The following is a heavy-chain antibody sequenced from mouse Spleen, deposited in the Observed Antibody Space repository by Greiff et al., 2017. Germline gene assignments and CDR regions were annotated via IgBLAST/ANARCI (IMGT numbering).Heavy chain of an antibody. CDR2: IDPNSGGT. J-gene: IGHJ3*01. V-gene: IGHV1-72*01. D-gene: IGHD2-2*01. Sequence: QVQLQQPGAELVKPGASVKLSCKASGYTFTSYWMHWVKQRPGRGLEWIGRIDPNSGGTKYNEKFKSKATLTVDEPSSTAYMQLSSLTAEASPVYLCARGKGYGVAWFAYWGQGALVTVSA. CDR1: GYTFTSYW. CDR3: ARGKGYGVAWFAY.